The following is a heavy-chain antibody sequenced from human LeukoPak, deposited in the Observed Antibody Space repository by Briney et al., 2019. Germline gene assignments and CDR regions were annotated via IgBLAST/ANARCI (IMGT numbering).Heavy chain of an antibody. CDR1: NYPFTSYA. CDR3: AREGFSASLVS. Sequence: ASVTISCKASNYPFTSYAVHWVRRAPGQSLEWMGWIHPGNGDTKVSQRFQGRVVFTRDTSAGTAYMEMRALVSKDTAIYFCAREGFSASLVSWGQGTMVTVSS. CDR2: IHPGNGDT. V-gene: IGHV1-3*01. D-gene: IGHD1-26*01. J-gene: IGHJ5*02.